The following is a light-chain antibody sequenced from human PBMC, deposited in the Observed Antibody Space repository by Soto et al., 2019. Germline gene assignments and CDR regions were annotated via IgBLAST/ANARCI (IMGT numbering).Light chain of an antibody. J-gene: IGKJ1*01. CDR1: QSISSW. V-gene: IGKV1-5*03. CDR3: QHYNSYSEA. CDR2: KAS. Sequence: TKMPPSPXTLSASVGDRVTVTRRASQSISSWLAWYQQKPGKAPKLLIYKASTLKSGVPSRFSGSGSGTEFTLTISSLQPDDFATYYCQHYNSYSEAFGQGTKVDIK.